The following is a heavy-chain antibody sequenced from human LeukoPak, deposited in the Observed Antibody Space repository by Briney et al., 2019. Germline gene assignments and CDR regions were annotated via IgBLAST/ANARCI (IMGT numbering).Heavy chain of an antibody. Sequence: ASVKVSCKASGYTFTNFAIHWVRQAPGQRLEWMGWINAGNGDTKYSQEFQGRVTITRDTSANTAYMQLSSLRSEDMAVYHCARDPLQYHDLLTGSQPQYYFDFWGQGTLVTVSS. D-gene: IGHD3-9*01. CDR2: INAGNGDT. CDR3: ARDPLQYHDLLTGSQPQYYFDF. CDR1: GYTFTNFA. V-gene: IGHV1-3*03. J-gene: IGHJ4*02.